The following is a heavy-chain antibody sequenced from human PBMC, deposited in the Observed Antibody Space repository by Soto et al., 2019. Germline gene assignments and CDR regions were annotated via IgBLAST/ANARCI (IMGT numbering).Heavy chain of an antibody. CDR3: ARDLHDIVVVPAATPYYYYGMDV. V-gene: IGHV3-21*01. CDR1: GFTFSSYS. J-gene: IGHJ6*02. Sequence: GGSLRLSCAASGFTFSSYSMNWVRQAPGKGLEWVSSISSSSYIYYADSVKGRFTISRDNAKNSLYLQMNSLRAEDTAVYYCARDLHDIVVVPAATPYYYYGMDVWGQGTTVTVSS. CDR2: ISSSSYI. D-gene: IGHD2-2*01.